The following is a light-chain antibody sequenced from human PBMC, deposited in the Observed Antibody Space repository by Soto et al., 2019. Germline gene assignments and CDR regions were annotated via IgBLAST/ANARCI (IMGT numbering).Light chain of an antibody. Sequence: VLKQSPGSLSLSPGERATVSCRASQTVTSSYLAWYQQRPGQAPQLLIYDAVKRATGIPDRFSGSGSGTDFTLTISGLQSEDFAVYYCQQYNNWPQTFGQGTKVDIK. J-gene: IGKJ1*01. CDR1: QTVTSSY. CDR3: QQYNNWPQT. V-gene: IGKV3-20*01. CDR2: DAV.